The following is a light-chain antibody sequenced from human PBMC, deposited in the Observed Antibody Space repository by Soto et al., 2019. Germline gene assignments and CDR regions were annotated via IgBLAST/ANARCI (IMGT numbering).Light chain of an antibody. V-gene: IGKV3-15*01. CDR3: QQYNNLPRT. Sequence: EIVMTNSPATLSVSPGERATLSCRASQSVSSNLAWYQQKPGQAPRLLIYGASTRATGIPARFSGSGSGTEFTLTISSLQSEDFAVYYCQQYNNLPRTFGQGTKVDI. CDR1: QSVSSN. CDR2: GAS. J-gene: IGKJ1*01.